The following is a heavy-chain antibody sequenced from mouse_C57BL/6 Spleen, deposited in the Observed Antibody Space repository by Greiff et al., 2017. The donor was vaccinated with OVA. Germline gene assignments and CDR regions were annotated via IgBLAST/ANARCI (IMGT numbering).Heavy chain of an antibody. CDR3: AREGGYAMDY. V-gene: IGHV1-72*01. Sequence: QVQLQQPGAELVKPGASVKLSCKASGYTFTSYWMHWVKQRPGRGLEWIGRSDPNSGGTKYNEKFKSKATLTVDKTASTAYMQLSSLTSEDSAVDYCAREGGYAMDYWGQGTSVTVSS. CDR2: SDPNSGGT. CDR1: GYTFTSYW. J-gene: IGHJ4*01.